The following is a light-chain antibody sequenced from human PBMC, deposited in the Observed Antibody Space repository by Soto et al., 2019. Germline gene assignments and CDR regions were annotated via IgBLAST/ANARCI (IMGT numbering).Light chain of an antibody. CDR3: QQYGSSPPYT. J-gene: IGKJ2*01. CDR1: RSIASSY. Sequence: PGERATLSCRASRSIASSYLAWYQQKPGQAPRLLIYAASTRATGIPDRFSGSGSATDVTLTISRLEPEDFAVYYCQQYGSSPPYTFGQGTKLEIK. CDR2: AAS. V-gene: IGKV3-20*01.